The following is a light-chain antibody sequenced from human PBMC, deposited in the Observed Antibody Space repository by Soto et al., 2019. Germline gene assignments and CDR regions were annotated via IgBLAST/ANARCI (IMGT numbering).Light chain of an antibody. J-gene: IGKJ1*01. CDR1: QSINSY. CDR2: AAS. Sequence: DIQMTQSPSSLSASVGDGVTITCRASQSINSYLNWYQQKPGKAPKLLIYAASRLQSGVPSRFSGSESGTDFTLTINSLQPEDFATYYCQQSYSTPWTFGQGTNVEIK. CDR3: QQSYSTPWT. V-gene: IGKV1-39*01.